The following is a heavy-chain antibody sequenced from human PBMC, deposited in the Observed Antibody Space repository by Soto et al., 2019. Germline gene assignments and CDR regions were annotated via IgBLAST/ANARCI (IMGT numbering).Heavy chain of an antibody. J-gene: IGHJ5*01. CDR2: IYYSGIS. CDR1: GGSITNSTFY. Sequence: SETLSLTXSVSGGSITNSTFYWSWIRQHPGKGLEWIGYIYYSGISYYNASLRSRVTISLDTSKNQFSLKLSSVTDADTAVYYCAREVCSSTSCYTGYWFDSWGQGTLVTVSS. V-gene: IGHV4-31*02. CDR3: AREVCSSTSCYTGYWFDS. D-gene: IGHD2-2*02.